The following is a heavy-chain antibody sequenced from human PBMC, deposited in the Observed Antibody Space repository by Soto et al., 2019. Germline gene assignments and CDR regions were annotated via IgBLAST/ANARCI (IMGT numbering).Heavy chain of an antibody. CDR3: ARHSGYVFEWDMDV. CDR1: GGSISSGGYY. D-gene: IGHD3-10*01. V-gene: IGHV4-61*08. CDR2: IYYSGST. J-gene: IGHJ6*03. Sequence: SETLSLTCTVSGGSISSGGYYWSWIRQHPGKGLEWIGYIYYSGSTNYNPSLKSRVTISVDTSKNQFSLKLSSVTAADTAVYYCARHSGYVFEWDMDVWGKGTTVTVSS.